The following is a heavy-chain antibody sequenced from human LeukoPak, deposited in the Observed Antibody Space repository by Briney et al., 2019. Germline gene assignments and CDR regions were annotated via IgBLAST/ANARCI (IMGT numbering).Heavy chain of an antibody. CDR1: GFTFSSYA. D-gene: IGHD3-3*01. CDR2: ISYDGSNK. V-gene: IGHV3-30-3*01. Sequence: GGSLRLSCAASGFTFSSYAMHWVRQAPGKGLEWVAAISYDGSNKYYADSVKGRFTISRDNSKNTLYLQMNSLRAEDTAVYYCARDGAYYDFWSGYYTGARVFDYWGQGTLVTVSS. J-gene: IGHJ4*02. CDR3: ARDGAYYDFWSGYYTGARVFDY.